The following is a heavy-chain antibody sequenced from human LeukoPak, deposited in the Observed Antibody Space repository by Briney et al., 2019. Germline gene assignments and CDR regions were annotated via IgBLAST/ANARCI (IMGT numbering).Heavy chain of an antibody. CDR2: ISGSGGST. V-gene: IGHV3-23*01. D-gene: IGHD3-3*01. Sequence: GGSLRLSCAASGFTFSSYAMSWVRQAPGKGLEWVSAISGSGGSTYYADSVKGRFTISRDNSKNTLYLQMNSLRAEDTAVYYCARDFTIFGVVTATFDYWGQGTLATVSS. CDR3: ARDFTIFGVVTATFDY. CDR1: GFTFSSYA. J-gene: IGHJ4*02.